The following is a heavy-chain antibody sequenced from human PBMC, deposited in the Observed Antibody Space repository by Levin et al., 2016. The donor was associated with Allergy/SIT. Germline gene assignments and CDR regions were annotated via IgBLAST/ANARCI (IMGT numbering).Heavy chain of an antibody. CDR3: ATYGDSAFSF. V-gene: IGHV1-46*01. CDR1: GYTFTSYG. CDR2: INPRGDIT. J-gene: IGHJ4*02. Sequence: ASVKVSCKASGYTFTSYGINWVRQAPGQGLEWMGIINPRGDITNYAQKFRGRVTLTSDTSTSTVYMDLSSLKSEDTAVYYCATYGDSAFSFWGQGTLVTVSS. D-gene: IGHD4-17*01.